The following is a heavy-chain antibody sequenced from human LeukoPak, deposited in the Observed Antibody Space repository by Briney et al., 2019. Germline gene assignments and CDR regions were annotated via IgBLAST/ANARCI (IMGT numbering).Heavy chain of an antibody. V-gene: IGHV4-34*01. CDR2: INHSGST. CDR3: ARLIRSYRFYFDY. D-gene: IGHD3-16*02. CDR1: GGSFSGYY. J-gene: IGHJ4*02. Sequence: KASETLSLTCAVYGGSFSGYYWSWIRQPPGKGLEWIGEINHSGSTNYNPSLKSRVTISVDTSKNQLSLKLSSVTAADTAVYYCARLIRSYRFYFDYWGQGTLVTVSS.